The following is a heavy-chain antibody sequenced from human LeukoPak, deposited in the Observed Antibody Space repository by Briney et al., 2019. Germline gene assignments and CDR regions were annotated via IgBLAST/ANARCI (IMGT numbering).Heavy chain of an antibody. CDR3: ARDGREATGGKNWYFDL. D-gene: IGHD1-26*01. CDR2: IYYSGSS. CDR1: GGSISSYY. V-gene: IGHV4-59*01. J-gene: IGHJ2*01. Sequence: SETLSLTCTVSGGSISSYYWSWFRQPPGKGLEWIGYIYYSGSSNYNPSLKSRVTMSVDTSKNQFSLILNSVTAADAAVYYCARDGREATGGKNWYFDLWGRGTLVTVSS.